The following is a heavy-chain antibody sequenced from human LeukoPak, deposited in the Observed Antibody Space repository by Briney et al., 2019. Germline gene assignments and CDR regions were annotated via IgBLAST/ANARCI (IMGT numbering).Heavy chain of an antibody. D-gene: IGHD3-9*01. Sequence: GASVKVSCTASGYTFTSYGISWVRRAPGQGIEWMGWISAYNGNTNYAKKLQGRVTMTTDTSTSTAYMELRSLRSDDTAVYYCARDRKKEESYYEILTNVHDFDYCGQGTLVTVAS. CDR3: ARDRKKEESYYEILTNVHDFDY. CDR2: ISAYNGNT. CDR1: GYTFTSYG. J-gene: IGHJ4*02. V-gene: IGHV1-18*01.